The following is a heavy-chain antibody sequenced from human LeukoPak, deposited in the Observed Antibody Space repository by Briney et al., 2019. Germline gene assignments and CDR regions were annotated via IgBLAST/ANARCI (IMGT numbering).Heavy chain of an antibody. Sequence: ASVEVSCKASGYTFTGYYMHWVRQAPGQGLEWMGWINPNSGGTNYAQKFQGRVTMTRDTSISTAYMELSRLRSDDTAVYYCARPPPGYCSSTSCLDYWGQGTLVTVSS. V-gene: IGHV1-2*02. CDR2: INPNSGGT. CDR1: GYTFTGYY. D-gene: IGHD2-2*01. J-gene: IGHJ4*02. CDR3: ARPPPGYCSSTSCLDY.